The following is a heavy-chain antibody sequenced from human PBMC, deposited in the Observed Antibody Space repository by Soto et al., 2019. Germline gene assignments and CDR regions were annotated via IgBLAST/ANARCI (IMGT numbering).Heavy chain of an antibody. CDR3: ARSQGSSSWLYYFDY. V-gene: IGHV1-69*13. CDR1: GGTFSSYA. Sequence: ASVKVSCKASGGTFSSYAISWVRQAPGQGLEWMGGIIPIFGTANYAQKFQGRVTITADESTSTAYMELSSLRSEDTAVYYCARSQGSSSWLYYFDYWGQGTLVTVSS. D-gene: IGHD6-13*01. CDR2: IIPIFGTA. J-gene: IGHJ4*02.